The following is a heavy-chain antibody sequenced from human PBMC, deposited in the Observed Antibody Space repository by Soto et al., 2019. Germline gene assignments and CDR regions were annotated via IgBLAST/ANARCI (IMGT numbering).Heavy chain of an antibody. V-gene: IGHV4-61*01. CDR1: GCPISNGCYS. D-gene: IGHD6-13*01. CDR2: IYYSGST. J-gene: IGHJ6*02. Sequence: TFQPPSLTPTVSGCPISNGCYSSSWIRQPPGEGLEWIGYIYYSGSTNYNPSLKSRVTISVDTSKNQFSLKLSSVTAADTAVYYCARGEIAAAGTYADYYYGMDVWGQGTTVTVSS. CDR3: ARGEIAAAGTYADYYYGMDV.